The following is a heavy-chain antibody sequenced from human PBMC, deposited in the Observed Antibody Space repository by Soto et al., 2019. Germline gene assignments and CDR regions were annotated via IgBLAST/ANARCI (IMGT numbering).Heavy chain of an antibody. CDR3: TTDPVTMIVVVPSSG. CDR1: GFTFGKAW. D-gene: IGHD3-22*01. CDR2: IKSKTDGGTT. Sequence: GGSLRLSCAASGFTFGKAWMNWVRQAPGKGLEWVGRIKSKTDGGTTDYAAPVKGRFTISRDDSKNTLYLQMNSLKTEDTAVYYCTTDPVTMIVVVPSSGWGQGTLVTVSS. J-gene: IGHJ4*02. V-gene: IGHV3-15*07.